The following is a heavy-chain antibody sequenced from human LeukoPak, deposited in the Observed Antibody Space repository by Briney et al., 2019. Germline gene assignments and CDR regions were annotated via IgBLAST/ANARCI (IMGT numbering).Heavy chain of an antibody. J-gene: IGHJ2*01. Sequence: ASVKVSCKASGYTFTSYAMNWVRQAPGQGLEWMGWINTNTGNPTYAQGFTGRFVFSLGTSVSTAYLQISSLKAEDTAVYYCARSVYGGNGWYFDLWGRGTLVTVSS. CDR2: INTNTGNP. V-gene: IGHV7-4-1*02. CDR3: ARSVYGGNGWYFDL. CDR1: GYTFTSYA. D-gene: IGHD4-23*01.